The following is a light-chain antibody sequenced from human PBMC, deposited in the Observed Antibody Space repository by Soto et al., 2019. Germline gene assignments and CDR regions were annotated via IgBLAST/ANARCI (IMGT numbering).Light chain of an antibody. CDR2: SDN. CDR3: AAWDDSLPGPMM. J-gene: IGLJ3*02. Sequence: QLVLTQPPSASGTPGHRVTISCSGSSSNIGTNTVNWYKQFPGSAPKLLIYSDNQRPSGVPDRFSGSKSGTSASLAISGLQSEDEADYYCAAWDDSLPGPMMFGGGTKVTVL. V-gene: IGLV1-44*01. CDR1: SSNIGTNT.